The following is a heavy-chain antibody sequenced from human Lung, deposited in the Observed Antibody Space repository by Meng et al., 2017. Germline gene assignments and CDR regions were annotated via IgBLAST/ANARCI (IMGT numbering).Heavy chain of an antibody. V-gene: IGHV3-74*01. CDR3: TNDRLNH. CDR2: INRDGTKP. D-gene: IGHD1-1*01. CDR1: GFTFTDHW. Sequence: VVLVGSWGGLVPRGGSLGLSCAASGFTFTDHWMHWVRQGPGQGLVWVSRINRDGTKPTYADSVKGRFTISRDNAKNTLYLQMNNLRAEDTAFYYCTNDRLNHWGQGALVTVSS. J-gene: IGHJ1*01.